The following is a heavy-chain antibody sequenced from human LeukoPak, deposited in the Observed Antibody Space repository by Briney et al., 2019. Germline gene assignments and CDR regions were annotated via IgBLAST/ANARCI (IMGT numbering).Heavy chain of an antibody. CDR2: ISGSGETT. D-gene: IGHD3-22*01. CDR1: GFPFSSYG. V-gene: IGHV3-23*01. J-gene: IGHJ4*02. Sequence: GGSLRLSCAASGFPFSSYGMTWLRQTPAKGLEWVSAISGSGETTYYSDSVKGRFTISRDNSKNTLFLQMNSLRVEDAAMYYCAKTHGYFDQWGQGTLVAVSP. CDR3: AKTHGYFDQ.